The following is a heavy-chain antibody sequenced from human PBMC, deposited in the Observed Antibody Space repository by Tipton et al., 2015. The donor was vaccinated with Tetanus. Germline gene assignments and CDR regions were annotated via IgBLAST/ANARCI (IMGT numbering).Heavy chain of an antibody. J-gene: IGHJ4*02. CDR3: ARANNEYPKKGPFDS. CDR1: GGSMSGSGHY. CDR2: ISYSGRT. D-gene: IGHD2/OR15-2a*01. V-gene: IGHV4-39*07. Sequence: TLSLTCIVSGGSMSGSGHYGAWVRQSPGKGLEWIGSISYSGRTYYSPSLKSRVTMSVDTSKNQFSLKLTSVTAADTAVYYCARANNEYPKKGPFDSWGQGILVIVSS.